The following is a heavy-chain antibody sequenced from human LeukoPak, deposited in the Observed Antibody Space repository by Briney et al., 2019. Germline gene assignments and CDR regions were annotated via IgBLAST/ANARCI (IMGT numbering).Heavy chain of an antibody. CDR3: ARDPWPDSRDADNAFDI. J-gene: IGHJ3*02. V-gene: IGHV4-61*01. CDR2: IFYSGST. Sequence: YPSETLSLTCTVSGGSVSSASYYWSWIRQPPGKGLEWIGYIFYSGSTTYNPSLRTRVTISVDTSKNQFSLKLTSVTAADTAVYYCARDPWPDSRDADNAFDIWGQGTMVTVSS. CDR1: GGSVSSASYY. D-gene: IGHD3-22*01.